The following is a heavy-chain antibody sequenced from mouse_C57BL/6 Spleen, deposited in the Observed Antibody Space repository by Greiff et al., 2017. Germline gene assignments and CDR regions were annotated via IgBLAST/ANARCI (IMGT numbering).Heavy chain of an antibody. D-gene: IGHD1-1*01. CDR2: IDPSDSET. CDR3: ARGGYGSSIDY. J-gene: IGHJ2*01. V-gene: IGHV1-52*01. CDR1: GYTFTSYW. Sequence: QVQLQQPGAELVRPGSSVKLSCKASGYTFTSYWMHWVKQRPIQGLEWIGNIDPSDSETHYNQKFKDKATLTVDKSSSTAYMQLSSLTSEDSAVYYCARGGYGSSIDYWGQGTTLAVSS.